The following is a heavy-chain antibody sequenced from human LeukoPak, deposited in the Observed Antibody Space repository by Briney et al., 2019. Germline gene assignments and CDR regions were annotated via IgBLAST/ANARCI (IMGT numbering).Heavy chain of an antibody. V-gene: IGHV3-11*01. CDR2: ISSSGSTI. Sequence: GGSLRLSCAASGFTFSDYYMSWIRQAPGKGLEWVSYISSSGSTIYYADSVKGRFTISRDNAKNSLYLQMNSLRAEDTAVYCCARDPVLLWFGELYYFDYWGQGTLVTVSS. CDR3: ARDPVLLWFGELYYFDY. J-gene: IGHJ4*02. CDR1: GFTFSDYY. D-gene: IGHD3-10*01.